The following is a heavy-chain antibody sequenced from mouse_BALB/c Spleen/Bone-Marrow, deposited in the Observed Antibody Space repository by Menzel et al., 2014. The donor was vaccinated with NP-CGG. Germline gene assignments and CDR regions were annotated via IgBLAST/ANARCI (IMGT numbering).Heavy chain of an antibody. CDR2: ISNGGSTT. CDR1: GFTFSYYT. J-gene: IGHJ3*01. CDR3: ARVWDWFAY. D-gene: IGHD4-1*01. Sequence: DVHLVESGGGLVQPGGSLKLSCAASGFTFSYYTMSWVRQTPEKRLEWVAYISNGGSTTYHPDTVNGRFTISRDNAKNTLYLQMSSLKSEDTAMYYCARVWDWFAYWGQGTLVTVSA. V-gene: IGHV5-12-2*01.